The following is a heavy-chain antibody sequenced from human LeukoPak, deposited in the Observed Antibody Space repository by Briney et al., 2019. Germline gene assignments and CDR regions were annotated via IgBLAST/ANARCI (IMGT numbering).Heavy chain of an antibody. D-gene: IGHD3-22*01. CDR3: STYDSSGPFDY. Sequence: ASVKVSCTASGYTFTGYYMHWVRQAPGQGLEWMGRINPNSGGTSYAQKFQGRVTMTRDTSISTAYMELSRLTSDDTAVYYCSTYDSSGPFDYGGQGTLVTVSS. J-gene: IGHJ4*02. CDR2: INPNSGGT. CDR1: GYTFTGYY. V-gene: IGHV1-2*02.